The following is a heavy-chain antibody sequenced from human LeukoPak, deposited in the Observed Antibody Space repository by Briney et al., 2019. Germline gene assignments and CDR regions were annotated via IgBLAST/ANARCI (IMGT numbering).Heavy chain of an antibody. J-gene: IGHJ4*02. CDR3: ARGPRDSYGGLHDQNHRY. Sequence: PSETLSLTCAVSGGSISSGGYSWSWIRQPPGKGLEWIGEINHSGSIHYNPSLRSRVTISIDTSKKQFSLSLSSVTAADTAVYYCARGPRDSYGGLHDQNHRYWGRGTLVAVSS. CDR2: INHSGSI. V-gene: IGHV4-30-2*01. CDR1: GGSISSGGYS. D-gene: IGHD5-18*01.